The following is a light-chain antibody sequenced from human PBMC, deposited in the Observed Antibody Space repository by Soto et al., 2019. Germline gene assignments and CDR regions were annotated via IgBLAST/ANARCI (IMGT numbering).Light chain of an antibody. Sequence: EIVLTQYPGTLSLSPGERATLSCRASQSVSNNYLGWFQQKPGQAPRLLIYSASSRATGLPDRFSGSGSGTDFTLTISRLEPEDFAVYYCQQHGRSPVTFGQGTKVEI. CDR3: QQHGRSPVT. CDR1: QSVSNNY. CDR2: SAS. V-gene: IGKV3-20*01. J-gene: IGKJ1*01.